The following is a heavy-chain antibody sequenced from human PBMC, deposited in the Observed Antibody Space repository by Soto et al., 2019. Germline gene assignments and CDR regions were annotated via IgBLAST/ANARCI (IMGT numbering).Heavy chain of an antibody. CDR3: AREVSHGDYYDY. Sequence: SVKVSCKASGGTFSSYTISWVRQAPGQGLEWMGRIIPILGITNYAQKLQGRVTMTADTSTSTAYMELRSLRSDDTAVYYCAREVSHGDYYDYWGQGTLVTVSS. CDR1: GGTFSSYT. D-gene: IGHD4-17*01. J-gene: IGHJ4*02. CDR2: IIPILGIT. V-gene: IGHV1-69*04.